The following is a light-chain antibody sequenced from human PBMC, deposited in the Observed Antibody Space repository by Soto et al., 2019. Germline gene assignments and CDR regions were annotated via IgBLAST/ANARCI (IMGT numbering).Light chain of an antibody. CDR1: QSVSSN. V-gene: IGKV3-15*01. Sequence: EIVMTQSPATLSVSPGVRATLSCRASQSVSSNLAWYQQKPGQAPRLLIYGASTRATGIPARFRGSGSGTEFTLTISSLQSEDFAVYYCQQYNNWPPWTFGQGTKVEIK. CDR2: GAS. CDR3: QQYNNWPPWT. J-gene: IGKJ1*01.